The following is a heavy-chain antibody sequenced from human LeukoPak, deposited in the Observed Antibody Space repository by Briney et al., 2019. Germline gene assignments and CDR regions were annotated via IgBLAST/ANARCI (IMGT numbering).Heavy chain of an antibody. J-gene: IGHJ6*03. CDR3: TREVDSSSWYYYYYYYYMDV. CDR1: GFTFGDYA. Sequence: GGSLRLSCTASGFTFGDYAMSWFRQAPGKGLEWVGFIRSKAYGGTTEYAASVKGRFTISRDDSKSIAYLQMNSLKTEDTAVYYCTREVDSSSWYYYYYYYYMDVWGKGTTVTVSS. CDR2: IRSKAYGGTT. D-gene: IGHD6-13*01. V-gene: IGHV3-49*03.